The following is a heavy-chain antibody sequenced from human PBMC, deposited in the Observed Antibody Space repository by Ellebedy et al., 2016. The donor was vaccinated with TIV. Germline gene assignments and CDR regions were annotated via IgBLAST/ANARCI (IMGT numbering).Heavy chain of an antibody. V-gene: IGHV3-33*06. J-gene: IGHJ4*02. D-gene: IGHD1-26*01. CDR3: AKDQRWETPHFYDG. Sequence: GESLKISCATSGFTFSSYGMHWVRQAPGKGLEWVAVIWYDGSNKYYADSVKGRFTISRDNSNNTLWLQMNSLRAEDTAVYYCAKDQRWETPHFYDGWGQGTLVTVSS. CDR1: GFTFSSYG. CDR2: IWYDGSNK.